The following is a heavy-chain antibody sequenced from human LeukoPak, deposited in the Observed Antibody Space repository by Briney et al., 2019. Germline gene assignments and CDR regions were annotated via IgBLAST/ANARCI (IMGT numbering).Heavy chain of an antibody. D-gene: IGHD2-15*01. J-gene: IGHJ4*02. CDR1: GGSIRSSSIYF. CDR2: IYYSGST. Sequence: KPSETLSLTCTVSGGSIRSSSIYFWSWIRQPPGKGLECIATIYYSGSTYYSASLKSRVSMSVDTSNNQFSLNLISVTAADTAVYYCARYSFPAWRSFDYWGQGTLVTVSP. CDR3: ARYSFPAWRSFDY. V-gene: IGHV4-39*01.